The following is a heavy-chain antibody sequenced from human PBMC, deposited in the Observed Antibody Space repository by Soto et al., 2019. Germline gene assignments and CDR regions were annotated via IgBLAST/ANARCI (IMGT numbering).Heavy chain of an antibody. CDR1: GFTFTSSA. V-gene: IGHV1-58*01. CDR3: ARAEVDYGDSAMPDTDWFDP. Sequence: SVKVSCKASGFTFTSSAVQWVRQARGQRLEWIGWIVVGSGNTNYAQKFQERVTITRDMSTSTAYMELSSLRSEDTAVYYCARAEVDYGDSAMPDTDWFDPWGQGTLVTVSS. J-gene: IGHJ5*02. D-gene: IGHD4-17*01. CDR2: IVVGSGNT.